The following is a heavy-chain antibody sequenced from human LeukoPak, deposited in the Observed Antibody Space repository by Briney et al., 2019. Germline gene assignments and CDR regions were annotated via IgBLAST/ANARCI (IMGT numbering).Heavy chain of an antibody. CDR3: ARDSSGGYPDY. Sequence: ASAKVSCKASGYTFTGYYIHWVRQAPGQGLEWMGWISPNSGGTDYAQKFQGRVTMTRDTSISTAYMELRRLRSDDTAVYYCARDSSGGYPDYWGQGTLVTVSA. CDR1: GYTFTGYY. V-gene: IGHV1-2*02. J-gene: IGHJ4*02. D-gene: IGHD1-26*01. CDR2: ISPNSGGT.